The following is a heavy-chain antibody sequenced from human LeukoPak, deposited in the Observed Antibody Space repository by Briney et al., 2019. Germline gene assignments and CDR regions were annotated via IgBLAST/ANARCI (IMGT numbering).Heavy chain of an antibody. CDR1: GYIFTPHH. J-gene: IGHJ4*02. CDR2: VSAANNP. V-gene: IGHV1-3*01. D-gene: IGHD5-24*01. Sequence: ASVKVSCKTSGYIFTPHHIHWMRQAPGQGLELLGWVSAANNPEYSQKFQGRVVITRDASATASYLELNSLRSEDTAVYYCAMSVEMPPIPSFDYWGQGTLVTVSS. CDR3: AMSVEMPPIPSFDY.